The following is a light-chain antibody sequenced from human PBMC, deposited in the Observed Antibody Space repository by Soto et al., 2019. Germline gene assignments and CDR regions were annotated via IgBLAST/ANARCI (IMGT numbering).Light chain of an antibody. V-gene: IGKV3-11*01. Sequence: EIVLTQSPATLSLSPGERATLSCRASQNVRRYLAWYQQKPGQAPRLLIYDASNRATGIPARFSGSGSGTDFTLTISSLEPEDFAVYFCQQRSDWTPFTFGGGTKVEI. CDR3: QQRSDWTPFT. J-gene: IGKJ4*01. CDR1: QNVRRY. CDR2: DAS.